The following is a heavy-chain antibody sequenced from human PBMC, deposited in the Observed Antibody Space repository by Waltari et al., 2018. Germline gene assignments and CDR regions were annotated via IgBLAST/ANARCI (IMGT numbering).Heavy chain of an antibody. J-gene: IGHJ4*02. D-gene: IGHD6-19*01. CDR3: ATTPGSVAGTLDY. CDR1: GGSFSGYY. V-gene: IGHV4-34*01. CDR2: INHRGST. Sequence: QVQLQQWGAGLLKPSETLSLTCAVYGGSFSGYYWSGIRQPPGKGLEWIGEINHRGSTNYNPSLKSRVTISVDTSKNQFSLKLSSVTAADTAVYYCATTPGSVAGTLDYWGQGTLVTVSS.